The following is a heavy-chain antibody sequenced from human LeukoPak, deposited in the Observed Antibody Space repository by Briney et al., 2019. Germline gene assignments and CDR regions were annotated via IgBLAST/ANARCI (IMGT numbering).Heavy chain of an antibody. Sequence: PGGSLRLSCAAPGFTFSSYAMSWVRQAPGKGLEWVSAISGSGGSTYYADSVKGRFTISRDNSKNTLYLQMNSLRAEDTAVYYCAKDHRGSYYYYLSWGQGTLVTVSS. D-gene: IGHD1-26*01. CDR3: AKDHRGSYYYYLS. V-gene: IGHV3-23*01. J-gene: IGHJ4*02. CDR2: ISGSGGST. CDR1: GFTFSSYA.